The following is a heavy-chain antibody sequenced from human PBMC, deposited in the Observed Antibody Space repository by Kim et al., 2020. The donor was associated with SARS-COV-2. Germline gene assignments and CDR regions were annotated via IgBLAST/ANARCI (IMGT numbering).Heavy chain of an antibody. V-gene: IGHV4-34*01. CDR3: AGLLRYFDWLPNLADY. CDR2: INHSGST. Sequence: SETLSLTCAVYGGSFSGYYWSWIRQPPGKGLEWIGEINHSGSTNYNPSLKSRVTISVDTSKNQFSLKLSSVTAADTAVYYCAGLLRYFDWLPNLADYWGQGTLVTVSS. J-gene: IGHJ4*02. D-gene: IGHD3-9*01. CDR1: GGSFSGYY.